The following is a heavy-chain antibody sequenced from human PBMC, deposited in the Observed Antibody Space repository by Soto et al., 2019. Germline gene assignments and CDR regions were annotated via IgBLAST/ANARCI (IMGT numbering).Heavy chain of an antibody. J-gene: IGHJ4*02. CDR3: ARKEGYCISTSCYYISDY. Sequence: QLQLQESGPGLVKPSETLSLACTVSGGSISSSSYYWGWIRQPPGKGLEWIGSIYYSGSTYYNPSVKSRVTIPVDTSKNQFSLKLSSVTAADTAVYYCARKEGYCISTSCYYISDYWGQGTLVTVSS. CDR2: IYYSGST. V-gene: IGHV4-39*01. CDR1: GGSISSSSYY. D-gene: IGHD2-2*01.